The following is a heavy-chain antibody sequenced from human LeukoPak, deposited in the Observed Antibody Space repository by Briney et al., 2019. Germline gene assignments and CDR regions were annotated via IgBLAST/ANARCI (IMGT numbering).Heavy chain of an antibody. CDR1: GYTFTSYY. D-gene: IGHD3-22*01. V-gene: IGHV1-46*03. CDR2: VNPSGGST. CDR3: ARVFTEDYYDSSGYQY. J-gene: IGHJ4*02. Sequence: ASVKVSCKASGYTFTSYYMLWVRQAPGQGLEWMGIVNPSGGSTSYAQKFQGRVTMTRDTSTSTVYMELSSLRSEDTAVYYCARVFTEDYYDSSGYQYWGQGTLVTVSS.